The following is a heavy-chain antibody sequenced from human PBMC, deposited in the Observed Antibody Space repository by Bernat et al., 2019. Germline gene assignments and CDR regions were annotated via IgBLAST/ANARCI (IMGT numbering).Heavy chain of an antibody. CDR1: GFTFRSFG. V-gene: IGHV3-30*19. CDR2: ASNDGTNK. CDR3: ARAYRNRFDY. D-gene: IGHD3-16*01. Sequence: QVQLVASGGGVVRPGTSLRLSCVGFGFTFRSFGIHWVRQAPGKGLEWVTLASNDGTNKPYADSVRGRFTTSRDNSKNTVYLHMNSLRAEDTAVYYCARAYRNRFDYWGQGTLVTVSS. J-gene: IGHJ4*02.